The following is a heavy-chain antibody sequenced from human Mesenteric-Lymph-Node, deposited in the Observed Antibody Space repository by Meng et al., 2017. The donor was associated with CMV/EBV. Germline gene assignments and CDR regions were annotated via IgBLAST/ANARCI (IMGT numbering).Heavy chain of an antibody. Sequence: GGSLRLSCAASGFTFSSYAMSWVRQAPGKGLEWVSAISGSGGSTYYADSVKGRFTISRDNSKNTLYLQMNSLRAEDTAVYYCAKSLFIWSVPAAREYYGMDVWGQGTTVTVSS. V-gene: IGHV3-23*01. CDR3: AKSLFIWSVPAAREYYGMDV. J-gene: IGHJ6*02. CDR2: ISGSGGST. CDR1: GFTFSSYA. D-gene: IGHD2-2*01.